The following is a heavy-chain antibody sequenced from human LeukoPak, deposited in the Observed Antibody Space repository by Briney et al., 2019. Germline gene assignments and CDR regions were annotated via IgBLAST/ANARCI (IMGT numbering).Heavy chain of an antibody. CDR3: ARRMYPLRYFDL. J-gene: IGHJ2*01. Sequence: PSETLSLTCTVSGGSISSGSYYWSWIRQHPGKGLEWIGYIYYSGSTYYNPSLKSRFTISVDTSRNQFSLRLSSVTAADTAVYYCARRMYPLRYFDLWGRGTLVTVSS. CDR1: GGSISSGSYY. D-gene: IGHD2-15*01. CDR2: IYYSGST. V-gene: IGHV4-31*03.